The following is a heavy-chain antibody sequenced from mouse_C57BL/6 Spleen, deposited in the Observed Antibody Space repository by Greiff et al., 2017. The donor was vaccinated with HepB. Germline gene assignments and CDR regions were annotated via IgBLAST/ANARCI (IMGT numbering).Heavy chain of an antibody. D-gene: IGHD1-1*01. CDR1: GYTFTDYN. V-gene: IGHV1-18*01. J-gene: IGHJ1*03. CDR3: ARGGYYYGSHWYFDV. CDR2: INPNNGGT. Sequence: VQLQQSGPELVKPGASVKIPCKASGYTFTDYNMDWVKQSHGKSLEWIGDINPNNGGTIYNQKFKGKSTLTVDKSSSTAYMQLSSLTSEDSAVYYCARGGYYYGSHWYFDVWGTGTTVTVSS.